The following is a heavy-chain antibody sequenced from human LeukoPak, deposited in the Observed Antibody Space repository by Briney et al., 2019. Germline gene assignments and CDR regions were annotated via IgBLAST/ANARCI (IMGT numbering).Heavy chain of an antibody. Sequence: SETLSLTCIVSDYSISSGYYWGWIRQPPGKGLEWIGSIYHDGRIDYNPSLKSRVTISRDTSNDQFSLKLSSVTAADTAMYYCARDTSPGITGTYWGQGTLVTVSS. V-gene: IGHV4-38-2*02. CDR1: DYSISSGYY. CDR2: IYHDGRI. J-gene: IGHJ4*02. D-gene: IGHD1-20*01. CDR3: ARDTSPGITGTY.